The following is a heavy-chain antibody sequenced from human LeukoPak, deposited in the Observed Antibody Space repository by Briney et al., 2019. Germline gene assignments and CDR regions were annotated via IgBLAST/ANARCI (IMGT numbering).Heavy chain of an antibody. CDR3: ARVTYYYDSSGYSHNAFDI. CDR2: IWYDGSNK. J-gene: IGHJ3*02. CDR1: GFTFSSYG. V-gene: IGHV3-33*01. Sequence: GGSLRLSCAASGFTFSSYGMHWVRQAPGKGLEWVAVIWYDGSNKYYADSVKGRFTISRDNSKNTLCLQMNSLRAEDTAVYYCARVTYYYDSSGYSHNAFDIWGQGTMVTVSS. D-gene: IGHD3-22*01.